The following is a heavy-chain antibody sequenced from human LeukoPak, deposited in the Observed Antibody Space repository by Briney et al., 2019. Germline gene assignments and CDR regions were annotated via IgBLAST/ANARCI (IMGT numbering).Heavy chain of an antibody. V-gene: IGHV3-30*03. CDR3: ARGPGVIVVVTAMPYDAFDI. CDR1: GFTFSSYG. J-gene: IGHJ3*02. CDR2: ISYDGSNK. D-gene: IGHD2-21*02. Sequence: GRSLRLSCAASGFTFSSYGMHWVRQAPGKGLEWVAVISYDGSNKYYADSVKGRFTISRDNSKNTLYLQMNSLRAEDTAVYYCARGPGVIVVVTAMPYDAFDIWGQGTMVTVSS.